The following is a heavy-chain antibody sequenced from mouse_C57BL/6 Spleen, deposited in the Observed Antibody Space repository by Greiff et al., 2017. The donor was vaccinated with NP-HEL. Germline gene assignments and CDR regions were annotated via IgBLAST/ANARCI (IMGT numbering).Heavy chain of an antibody. D-gene: IGHD1-1*01. Sequence: QVQLQQPGAELVKPGASVKLSCKASGYTFTSYWLQWVKQRPGQGLEWIGEIDPSDCYTNYNQQFKGTATLTVATSSSTAYMQLSSLTSEDSAVYYCARLEIPYYYGSSYDYAMDYWGQGTSVTVSS. CDR2: IDPSDCYT. CDR3: ARLEIPYYYGSSYDYAMDY. CDR1: GYTFTSYW. V-gene: IGHV1-50*01. J-gene: IGHJ4*01.